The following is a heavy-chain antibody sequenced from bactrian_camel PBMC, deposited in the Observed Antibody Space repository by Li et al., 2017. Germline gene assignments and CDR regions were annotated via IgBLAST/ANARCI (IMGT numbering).Heavy chain of an antibody. Sequence: DVQLVESGGGLVQPGGSLRLSCAASGFTFSDYDMSWVRQAPGKGLEWVSHISSGSGITNYADSVKGRFTISRDNAKNTLYLQLNSLKTEDTAMYYCAKDRGRLDYELGTTSDYWGQGTQVTVS. CDR2: ISSGSGIT. D-gene: IGHD5*01. J-gene: IGHJ4*01. CDR1: GFTFSDYD. CDR3: AKDRGRLDYELGTTSDY. V-gene: IGHV3S40*01.